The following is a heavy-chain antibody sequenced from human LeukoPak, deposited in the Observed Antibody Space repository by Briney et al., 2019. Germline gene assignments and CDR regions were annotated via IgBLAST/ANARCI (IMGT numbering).Heavy chain of an antibody. CDR1: GFTFDDYA. CDR2: ISWNSGSI. CDR3: AKVSGYSYGFFDY. J-gene: IGHJ4*02. V-gene: IGHV3-9*01. Sequence: GRSLRLSCAASGFTFDDYAMHWVRQAPGKGLEWVSGISWNSGSIDYADSVKGRFTISRDNAKNSLYLQMGSLRAEDTALYYCAKVSGYSYGFFDYWDQGSLVTVSS. D-gene: IGHD5-18*01.